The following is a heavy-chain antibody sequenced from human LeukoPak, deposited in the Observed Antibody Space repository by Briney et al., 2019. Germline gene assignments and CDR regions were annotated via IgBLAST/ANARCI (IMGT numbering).Heavy chain of an antibody. V-gene: IGHV1-69*05. D-gene: IGHD3-22*01. CDR2: IIPIFGTA. CDR1: GGTFSSYA. Sequence: ASVKVSCKASGGTFSSYAISWVRQAPGQGLEWMGRIIPIFGTANYAQKFQGRVTITTDESTSTAYMELSSLRSEDTAVYYCARDPNGYDSSGYQGYWGQGTLVTVSS. CDR3: ARDPNGYDSSGYQGY. J-gene: IGHJ4*02.